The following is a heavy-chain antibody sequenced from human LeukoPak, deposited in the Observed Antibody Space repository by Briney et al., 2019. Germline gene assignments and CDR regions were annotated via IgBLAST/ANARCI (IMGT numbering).Heavy chain of an antibody. D-gene: IGHD4-17*01. V-gene: IGHV4-59*01. CDR3: ARTGSTVTMLYPFDH. J-gene: IGHJ4*02. Sequence: SETLSLTCSVSGGSITSYYWSWIRQPPGKGLEYIGYMYNSGGTNYNPSLKSRVTISVGTSKNQFSLKLGSVTAADTAVYYCARTGSTVTMLYPFDHWGQGTLVTVSS. CDR2: MYNSGGT. CDR1: GGSITSYY.